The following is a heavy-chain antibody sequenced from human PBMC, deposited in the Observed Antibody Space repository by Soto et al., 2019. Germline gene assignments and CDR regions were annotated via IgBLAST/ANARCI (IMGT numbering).Heavy chain of an antibody. CDR3: ARDPYYYDSSGYLDY. CDR2: IWYDGSNK. V-gene: IGHV3-33*01. D-gene: IGHD3-22*01. J-gene: IGHJ4*02. CDR1: GFTFSSYG. Sequence: GGSLRLSCAASGFTFSSYGMHWVRQAPGKGLEWVAVIWYDGSNKHYADSVKGRFTISRDNSKNTLYLQMNSLRAEDTAVYYCARDPYYYDSSGYLDYWGQGTLVTVSS.